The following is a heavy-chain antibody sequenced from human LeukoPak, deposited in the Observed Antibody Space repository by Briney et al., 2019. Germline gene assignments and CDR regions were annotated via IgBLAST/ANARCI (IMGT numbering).Heavy chain of an antibody. Sequence: ASVKVSCKASGYTFTSYYMHWVRQAPGQGLEWMGWINPNSGGTNYAQKFQGRVTMTRDMSTSTVYMELSSLRSEDTAVYYCARGQSYYDSSAYYYEGDAFDIWGQGTMVTVSS. CDR2: INPNSGGT. D-gene: IGHD3-22*01. V-gene: IGHV1-2*02. CDR1: GYTFTSYY. J-gene: IGHJ3*02. CDR3: ARGQSYYDSSAYYYEGDAFDI.